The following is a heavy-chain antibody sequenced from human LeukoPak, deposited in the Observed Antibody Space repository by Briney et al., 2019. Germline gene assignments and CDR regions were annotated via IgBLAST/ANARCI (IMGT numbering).Heavy chain of an antibody. CDR3: FTYASGWF. V-gene: IGHV3-15*01. Sequence: GGSLRLSCAASGLSFINAWMSWVRQAPGKGLEWVGRIKTKSEGGTTDYTGSVQGRFTISRDDSEETIYLEMNSLKTEDTAVYYCFTYASGWFGGQGTLVTVSS. J-gene: IGHJ4*02. D-gene: IGHD6-19*01. CDR1: GLSFINAW. CDR2: IKTKSEGGTT.